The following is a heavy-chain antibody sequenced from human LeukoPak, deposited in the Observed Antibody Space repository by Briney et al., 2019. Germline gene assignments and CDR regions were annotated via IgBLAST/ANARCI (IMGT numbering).Heavy chain of an antibody. CDR2: INPDSGGT. Sequence: ASVKVSCKASGYTFTGYYIHWVRQAPGQGLEWMGWINPDSGGTRYAQKFQGRVTMTRDTSISTAYMGLSRLRSDDTAVYYCAREGCGGGSCKATIGWFDPWGQGTLVTVSS. CDR1: GYTFTGYY. D-gene: IGHD2-15*01. J-gene: IGHJ5*02. CDR3: AREGCGGGSCKATIGWFDP. V-gene: IGHV1-2*02.